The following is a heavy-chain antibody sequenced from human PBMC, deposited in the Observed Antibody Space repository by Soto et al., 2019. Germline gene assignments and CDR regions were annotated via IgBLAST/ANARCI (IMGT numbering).Heavy chain of an antibody. V-gene: IGHV3-21*01. Sequence: GGSLRLSCAASGFTFSSYSMNWGRQAPGKGLEWVSSITTGSSYIFYADSVKGRFTISRDNAKNSLYLQMNSLRAEDTAVYYCAREFISSRLPFYSWGQGTLVTVPS. CDR1: GFTFSSYS. J-gene: IGHJ4*02. CDR2: ITTGSSYI. D-gene: IGHD6-6*01. CDR3: AREFISSRLPFYS.